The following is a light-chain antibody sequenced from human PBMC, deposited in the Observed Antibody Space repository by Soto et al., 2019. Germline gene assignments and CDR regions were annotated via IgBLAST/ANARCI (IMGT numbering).Light chain of an antibody. Sequence: DIVMTQSPDSLAVSLGERATINCKSSQSVLYSSDNENYLAWYQQKPGQPPKLLIAWASSRASGVPDRFSGSGSGTDFTLKISRVEAEDVGVYYCMHALQTPITFGQGTRLEI. CDR1: QSVLYSSDNENY. V-gene: IGKV4-1*01. CDR2: WAS. CDR3: MHALQTPIT. J-gene: IGKJ5*01.